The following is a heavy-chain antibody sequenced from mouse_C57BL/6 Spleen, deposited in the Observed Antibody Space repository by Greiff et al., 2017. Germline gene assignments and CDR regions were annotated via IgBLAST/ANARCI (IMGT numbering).Heavy chain of an antibody. CDR3: ARSLYYGSNAWFAY. CDR1: GFNIKDDY. Sequence: VQLQQSGAELVRPGASVKLSCTASGFNIKDDYMHWVKQRPEQGLEWIGWIDPENGDTEYASKFQGKATFTADTSSNTAYMQLSSLTTEDSAIYYCARSLYYGSNAWFAYWGQGTLVTVSA. J-gene: IGHJ3*01. D-gene: IGHD1-1*01. CDR2: IDPENGDT. V-gene: IGHV14-4*01.